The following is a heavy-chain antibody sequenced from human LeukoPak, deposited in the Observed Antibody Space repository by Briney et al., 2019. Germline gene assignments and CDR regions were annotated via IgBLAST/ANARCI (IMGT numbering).Heavy chain of an antibody. D-gene: IGHD2-8*01. CDR2: MKPNSGDT. Sequence: ASVKVSCKASGYTFGSNDINWVRQAAGQGLEWMGWMKPNSGDTGYAQKFQGRVTMTRDTSISTAYMELSSLTSEDTAVYYCAREGVVLMVYALYYYYGMDVWGQGTTVTVSS. V-gene: IGHV1-8*01. J-gene: IGHJ6*02. CDR3: AREGVVLMVYALYYYYGMDV. CDR1: GYTFGSND.